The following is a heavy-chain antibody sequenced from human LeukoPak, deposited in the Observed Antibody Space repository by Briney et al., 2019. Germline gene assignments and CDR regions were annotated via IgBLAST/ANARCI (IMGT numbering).Heavy chain of an antibody. J-gene: IGHJ4*02. CDR3: AKGTDIVAKGIDY. CDR2: ISYDETGK. Sequence: GGSLRLSCAASGFTFSSYSLHWVRQAPGKGLEWVTVISYDETGKYYADSVKGRFTISRDNSKNTLYLQMNSLRAEDTAVYYCAKGTDIVAKGIDYWGQGTLVTVSS. CDR1: GFTFSSYS. V-gene: IGHV3-30*04. D-gene: IGHD2-15*01.